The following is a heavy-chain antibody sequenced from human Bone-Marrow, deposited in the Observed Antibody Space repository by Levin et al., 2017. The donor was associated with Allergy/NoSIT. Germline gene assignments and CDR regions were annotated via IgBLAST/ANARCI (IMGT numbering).Heavy chain of an antibody. CDR1: GFTFSSYD. CDR3: ARVDLPRNGTSTSCSDSGYYFDY. J-gene: IGHJ4*02. CDR2: IGTAADS. V-gene: IGHV3-13*04. D-gene: IGHD2-2*01. Sequence: GESLKISCAASGFTFSSYDMHWVRQATGRGLEWVSAIGTAADSYYSGSVKGRFTVSRDNAKNSFYLQMNSLRAGDTAVYYCARVDLPRNGTSTSCSDSGYYFDYWGQGTLVTVSS.